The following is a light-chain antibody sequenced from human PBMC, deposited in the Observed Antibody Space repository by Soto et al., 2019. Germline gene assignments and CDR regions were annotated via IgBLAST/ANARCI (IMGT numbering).Light chain of an antibody. V-gene: IGKV1-33*01. Sequence: DTTMTPSPSSLSASVVDRVTIPCQASQDISNYLNWYQQKPGKAPNLLIYDSSKLEPGVPSRFSGGGSGTDFTFTISSLQPEDIATYFCQQYDNLPLPFGGVAKVDIK. J-gene: IGKJ4*01. CDR3: QQYDNLPLP. CDR2: DSS. CDR1: QDISNY.